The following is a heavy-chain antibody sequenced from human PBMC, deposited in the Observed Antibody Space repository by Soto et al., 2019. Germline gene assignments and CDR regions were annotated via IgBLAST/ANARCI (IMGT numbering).Heavy chain of an antibody. CDR1: GFTFDDYA. CDR3: AKESRYFDWLSRVNYGMDV. Sequence: SLKISCAASGFTFDDYAMHWVRQAPGKGLEWVSGISWNSGSIGYADSVKGRFTISRDNAKNSLYLQMNSLRAEDTALYYCAKESRYFDWLSRVNYGMDVWGQGTTVTVSS. CDR2: ISWNSGSI. J-gene: IGHJ6*02. D-gene: IGHD3-9*01. V-gene: IGHV3-9*01.